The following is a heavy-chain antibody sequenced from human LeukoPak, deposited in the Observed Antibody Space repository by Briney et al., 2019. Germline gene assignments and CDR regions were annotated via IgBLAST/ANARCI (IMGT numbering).Heavy chain of an antibody. CDR2: ISSSSSYI. CDR1: GFTLSSYS. CDR3: ASPLDILTGSDVFVI. D-gene: IGHD3-9*01. J-gene: IGHJ3*02. Sequence: PGGSLRLSCAASGFTLSSYSMNWVRQAPGKGLEWVSSISSSSSYIYYADSVKGRFTISRDNAKNSLYLQMNSLRAEDTAVYYCASPLDILTGSDVFVIWGQGTMVP. V-gene: IGHV3-21*01.